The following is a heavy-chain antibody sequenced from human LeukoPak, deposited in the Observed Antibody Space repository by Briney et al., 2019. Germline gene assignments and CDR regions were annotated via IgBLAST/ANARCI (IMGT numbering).Heavy chain of an antibody. Sequence: PSETLSLTCTVSGGSISGYYWNWIRQSPGKGLEWIGNIYDSGNIYDSRITKYNPSLNSRVSISVDMSKNQFTLKLSSVTAADTAVYYCSRDSPRGGYNYAEYFQHWGRGTLVTVSS. CDR3: SRDSPRGGYNYAEYFQH. J-gene: IGHJ1*01. CDR2: IYDSGNIYDSRIT. V-gene: IGHV4-59*01. D-gene: IGHD5-24*01. CDR1: GGSISGYY.